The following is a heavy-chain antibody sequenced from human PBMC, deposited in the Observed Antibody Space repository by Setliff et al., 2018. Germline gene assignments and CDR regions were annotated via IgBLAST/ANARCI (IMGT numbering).Heavy chain of an antibody. CDR2: IYHKGRT. V-gene: IGHV4-38-2*02. CDR1: GISISSGHY. Sequence: PSETLSLTCGVSGISISSGHYWGWIRQPPGKGLEWIATIYHKGRTYYNPSLDSRVTISLDTSKNHFSLRLSSVTAADTAVYYCARDMGQPYYFESWGLGTLVTVSS. D-gene: IGHD1-1*01. J-gene: IGHJ4*02. CDR3: ARDMGQPYYFES.